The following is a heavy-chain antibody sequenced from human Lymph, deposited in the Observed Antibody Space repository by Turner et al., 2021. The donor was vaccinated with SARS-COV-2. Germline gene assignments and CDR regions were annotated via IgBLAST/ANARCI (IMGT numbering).Heavy chain of an antibody. V-gene: IGHV1-69*10. D-gene: IGHD1-26*01. Sequence: QVHLVQSGAEVKKPGSSVTVSCKASGGTFSTYVISWVRQAPGQGLEWMGGIIPILGIANYAQKFQGRVTITADKSTSTAYMELSSLRSEDTAVYHCARRHSGNYDAFDIWGQGTMVTVSS. CDR1: GGTFSTYV. J-gene: IGHJ3*02. CDR2: IIPILGIA. CDR3: ARRHSGNYDAFDI.